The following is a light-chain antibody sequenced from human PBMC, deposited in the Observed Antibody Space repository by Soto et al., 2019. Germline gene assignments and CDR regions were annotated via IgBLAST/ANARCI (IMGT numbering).Light chain of an antibody. Sequence: EVVMTQSPATLSVSPGERATLSCRASQSVSSNLAWYQQKPGQAPRLLINGASTRATGIPARFSGSGSGTEFTLTLSSLQSEDFAVYYCQQYNDWPPTFGQGTKVEIK. CDR2: GAS. J-gene: IGKJ1*01. CDR1: QSVSSN. V-gene: IGKV3-15*01. CDR3: QQYNDWPPT.